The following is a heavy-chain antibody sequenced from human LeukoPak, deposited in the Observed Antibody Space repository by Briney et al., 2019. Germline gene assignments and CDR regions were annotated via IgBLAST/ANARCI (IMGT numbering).Heavy chain of an antibody. CDR3: ARGTMVRGVIRPIDY. CDR1: GFTFSSYG. Sequence: GGSLRLSCAASGFTFSSYGMHWVRQAPGKGLEWVAFIRYDGSNKYYADSVKGRFTISRDNSKNTLYLQMNSLRAEDTAVYYCARGTMVRGVIRPIDYWGQGTLVTVSS. D-gene: IGHD3-10*01. J-gene: IGHJ4*02. CDR2: IRYDGSNK. V-gene: IGHV3-30*02.